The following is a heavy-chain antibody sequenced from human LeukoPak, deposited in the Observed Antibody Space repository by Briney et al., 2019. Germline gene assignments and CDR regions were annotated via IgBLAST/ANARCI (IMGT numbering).Heavy chain of an antibody. D-gene: IGHD3-22*01. Sequence: GGSLRLSCAASGFTFSSYEMNWVRQAPGKGLEWVSAISGSASVTFCADSVKGRFTISRDNSKNTLYLQMSSLRAEDTAVYYCAKHDYYGSSGFYWFDYWGQGALVTVTS. CDR2: ISGSASVT. J-gene: IGHJ4*02. CDR1: GFTFSSYE. V-gene: IGHV3-23*01. CDR3: AKHDYYGSSGFYWFDY.